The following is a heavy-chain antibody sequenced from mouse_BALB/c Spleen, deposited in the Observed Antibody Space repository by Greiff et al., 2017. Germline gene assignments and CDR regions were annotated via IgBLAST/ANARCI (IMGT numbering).Heavy chain of an antibody. J-gene: IGHJ2*01. D-gene: IGHD1-2*01. Sequence: DVQLQESGGGLVQPGGSLKLSCAASGFTFSSYGMSWVRQTPDKRLELVATINSNGGSTYYPDSVKGRFTISRDNAKNTLYLQMSSLKSEDTAMYYCARVVLRLRALSFDYWGQGTTLTVSS. CDR1: GFTFSSYG. CDR3: ARVVLRLRALSFDY. V-gene: IGHV5-6-3*01. CDR2: INSNGGST.